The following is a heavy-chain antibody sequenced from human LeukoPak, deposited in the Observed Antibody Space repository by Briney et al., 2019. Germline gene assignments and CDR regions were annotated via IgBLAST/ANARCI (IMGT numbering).Heavy chain of an antibody. CDR3: AKESTVTPGNVNWFDP. D-gene: IGHD4-17*01. CDR1: GFTVSSNY. Sequence: GGSLRLSCAASGFTVSSNYMSWVRQAPGKGLEWVSVIYSGGSTCYADSVKGRFTISRDNSKNRLYLKMNSLRAEDTGVYYCAKESTVTPGNVNWFDPWGQGTLVTVSS. V-gene: IGHV3-53*01. J-gene: IGHJ5*02. CDR2: IYSGGST.